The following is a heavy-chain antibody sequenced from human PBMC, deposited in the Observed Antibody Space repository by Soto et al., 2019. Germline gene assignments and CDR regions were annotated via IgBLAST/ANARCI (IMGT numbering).Heavy chain of an antibody. CDR2: ISYDGSNK. J-gene: IGHJ4*02. CDR1: GFTFSTYG. V-gene: IGHV3-30*18. D-gene: IGHD3-22*01. CDR3: AKEGADYDSSGFLDY. Sequence: LRLSCAASGFTFSTYGMHWVRQAPGKGLEWVAVISYDGSNKYYADSVKGRFTISRDNSKNTLYLQMNSLGAEDTAVYYCAKEGADYDSSGFLDYWGQGTLVTVSS.